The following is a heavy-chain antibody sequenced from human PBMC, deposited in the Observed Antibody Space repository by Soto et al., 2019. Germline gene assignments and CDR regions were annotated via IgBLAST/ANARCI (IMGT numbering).Heavy chain of an antibody. CDR1: GGSISSGGYS. Sequence: SETLSLTCAVSGGSISSGGYSWSWIRQPPGKGLEWIGYIYHSGSTYYNPSLKSRVTISVHTSNSQFSLELNSVTAADTAVYYCARGLISGSHYSGGWYYFDSCGQGTQVTVSS. CDR2: IYHSGST. V-gene: IGHV4-30-2*01. J-gene: IGHJ4*02. CDR3: ARGLISGSHYSGGWYYFDS. D-gene: IGHD1-26*01.